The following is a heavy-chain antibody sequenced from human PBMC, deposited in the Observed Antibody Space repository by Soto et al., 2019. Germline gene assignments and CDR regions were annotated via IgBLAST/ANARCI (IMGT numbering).Heavy chain of an antibody. CDR2: ISAYNGNT. J-gene: IGHJ6*02. D-gene: IGHD5-12*01. CDR1: GYTFTSYG. CDR3: AREVVATIRRYYYYGMDV. V-gene: IGHV1-18*01. Sequence: ASVKVSCKASGYTFTSYGISWVRQAPGQGREWMGWISAYNGNTNYAQKLQGRVTMTTDTSTSTAYMELRSLRSDDTAVYYCAREVVATIRRYYYYGMDVWGQGXTVTVYS.